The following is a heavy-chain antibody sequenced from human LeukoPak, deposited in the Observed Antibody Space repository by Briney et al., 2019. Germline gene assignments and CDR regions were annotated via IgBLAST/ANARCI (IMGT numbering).Heavy chain of an antibody. J-gene: IGHJ4*02. D-gene: IGHD3-22*01. V-gene: IGHV3-23*01. CDR3: AKDSFYDSGDYYFDY. CDR1: GFTFSSYG. Sequence: GGTLRLSCAASGFTFSSYGMSWVRQAPGKGLEWVSAISGSGGSTYYADSVKGRFTISRDNSKNTLYLQMNSLRAEDTAVYYCAKDSFYDSGDYYFDYWGQGTLVTVSS. CDR2: ISGSGGST.